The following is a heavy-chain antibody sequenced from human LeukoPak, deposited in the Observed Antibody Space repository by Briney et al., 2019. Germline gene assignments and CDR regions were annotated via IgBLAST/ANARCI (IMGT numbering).Heavy chain of an antibody. V-gene: IGHV3-21*01. CDR3: ASGYCSGGSCYSY. Sequence: GGSLRLSCAASGFTFSSYSMNWVRQAPGKGLEWVSSISSSSSYIYYADSVKGRFTISRDNAKNSLYLQMNSLRAEDTAVYYCASGYCSGGSCYSYWGQGTLVTVSS. J-gene: IGHJ4*02. D-gene: IGHD2-15*01. CDR1: GFTFSSYS. CDR2: ISSSSSYI.